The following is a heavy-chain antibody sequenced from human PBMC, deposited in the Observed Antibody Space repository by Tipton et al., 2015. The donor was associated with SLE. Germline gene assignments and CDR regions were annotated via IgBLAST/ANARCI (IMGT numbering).Heavy chain of an antibody. CDR2: RYYNGII. J-gene: IGHJ6*03. D-gene: IGHD5-12*01. CDR3: ARVPSGGQWQRLVQLYMDV. Sequence: LRLSCTVSGDSIRGRDYHWTWIRQHPGKGLEWIGQRYYNGIIYYNPSLRSRVDISADTSKNQFSLKVKSVTTADTAVYYCARVPSGGQWQRLVQLYMDVWGKGTTVTVSS. V-gene: IGHV4-31*02. CDR1: GDSIRGRDYH.